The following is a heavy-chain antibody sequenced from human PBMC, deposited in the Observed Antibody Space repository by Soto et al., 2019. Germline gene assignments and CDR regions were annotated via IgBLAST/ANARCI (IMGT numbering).Heavy chain of an antibody. CDR2: INAGNGNT. V-gene: IGHV1-3*01. CDR1: GYTFTSYA. J-gene: IGHJ4*02. CDR3: ARESDSGYDLHFDY. Sequence: QVQLVQSGAEVKKPGASVKVSCKASGYTFTSYAMHWVRQAPGQRLEWMGWINAGNGNTKYSQKLQGRVTMTTDTSTSTAYMELRSLRSDDTAVYYCARESDSGYDLHFDYWGQGTLVTVSS. D-gene: IGHD5-12*01.